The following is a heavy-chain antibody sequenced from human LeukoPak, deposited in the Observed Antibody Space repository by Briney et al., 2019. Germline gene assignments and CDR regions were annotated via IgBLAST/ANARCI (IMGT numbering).Heavy chain of an antibody. CDR3: ATAYYDFWSGYFGSAPAQDY. CDR2: IWYDGSNK. D-gene: IGHD3-3*01. Sequence: GGSLRLSCAASGFTFSSYGMHWVRQAPGKGLEWVAVIWYDGSNKYYADSVRGRFTISRDNSKNTLYLQMNSLRAEDMAVYYCATAYYDFWSGYFGSAPAQDYWGQGTLVTVSS. CDR1: GFTFSSYG. V-gene: IGHV3-33*01. J-gene: IGHJ4*02.